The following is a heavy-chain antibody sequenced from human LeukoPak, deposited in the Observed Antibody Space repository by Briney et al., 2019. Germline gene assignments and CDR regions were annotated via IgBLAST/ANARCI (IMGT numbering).Heavy chain of an antibody. CDR2: IWYDGSNK. CDR1: GFTFSSYG. D-gene: IGHD4-11*01. Sequence: PGGSLRLSCAASGFTFSSYGMHWVRQAPGKGLEWVAVIWYDGSNKYYADSVKGRFTISRDNSKNTLYLQMNSLRAEDTAVYYCAKDHRDPVTPESSNWFDPWGQGTLVTVSS. J-gene: IGHJ5*02. V-gene: IGHV3-33*06. CDR3: AKDHRDPVTPESSNWFDP.